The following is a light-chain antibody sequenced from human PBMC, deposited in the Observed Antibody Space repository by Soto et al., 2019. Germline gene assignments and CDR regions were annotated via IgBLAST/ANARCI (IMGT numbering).Light chain of an antibody. CDR1: SSNIESNT. J-gene: IGLJ1*01. V-gene: IGLV1-44*01. CDR2: SNY. CDR3: AAWDDIPNRYV. Sequence: QSVLTQPPSASGTPGQRVTISCSGSSSNIESNTVTWYQQLPGTAPKLVIYSNYDRPSGVPDRFSGSTSGTSASLVIRGLQSEDEADYYCAAWDDIPNRYVFGGGTKVNV.